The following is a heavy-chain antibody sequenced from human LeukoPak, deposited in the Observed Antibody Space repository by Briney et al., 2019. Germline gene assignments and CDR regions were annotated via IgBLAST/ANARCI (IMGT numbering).Heavy chain of an antibody. V-gene: IGHV4-61*02. CDR3: ARDGYRVTGYYYYMDV. CDR1: GGSIYSGSYY. J-gene: IGHJ6*03. CDR2: VYTNGGT. Sequence: SETLSLTCTVSGGSIYSGSYYWSWVRQPAGEGLEWIGRVYTNGGTNYNPSLESRVTISVDTSKTQFSLRLSSVTAADTAVYYCARDGYRVTGYYYYMDVWGKGTTVTVSS. D-gene: IGHD5-12*01.